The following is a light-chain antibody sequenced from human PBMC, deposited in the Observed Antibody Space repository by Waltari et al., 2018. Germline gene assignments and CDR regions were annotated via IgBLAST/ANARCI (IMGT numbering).Light chain of an antibody. CDR2: GKN. J-gene: IGLJ2*01. V-gene: IGLV3-19*01. Sequence: SSELTQDPAVSVALGQTVRITCQGDRLRSYYASWYQQKPGQAPVLVIYGKNNRPSGIPDRFSGASSRNTASLTITGAQAEYEADYSCNSRDISGNHVVFGGGTKLTVL. CDR3: NSRDISGNHVV. CDR1: RLRSYY.